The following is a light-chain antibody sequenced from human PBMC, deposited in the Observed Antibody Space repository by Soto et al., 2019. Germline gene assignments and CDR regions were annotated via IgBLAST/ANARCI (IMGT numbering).Light chain of an antibody. CDR3: QQRRDWPLIT. J-gene: IGKJ5*01. CDR2: HAS. V-gene: IGKV3-11*01. CDR1: QTVGRY. Sequence: EIVLTQSPATLSLSPGESATLSCRASQTVGRYLAWYQQKPGQAPRLLIYHASDRSTGIPARLSGSGYETDFALTISSLEPEDFAIYYCQQRRDWPLITFGQGTRLE.